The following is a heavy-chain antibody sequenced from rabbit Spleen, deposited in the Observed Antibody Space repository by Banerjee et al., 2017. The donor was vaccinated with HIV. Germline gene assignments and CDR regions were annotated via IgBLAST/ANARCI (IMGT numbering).Heavy chain of an antibody. D-gene: IGHD8-1*01. Sequence: ESGGGLVQPEGSLTLTCTASGFSFSSSYYMCWVRQAPGKGLEWIACINIVTGSSGFTYFATWAKGRFTCSKTSSTTVTLQVTRLTAADTATYFCARDTGSSFSTYGMDLWGPGTLVTVS. CDR1: GFSFSSSYY. CDR2: INIVTGSSGFT. J-gene: IGHJ6*01. CDR3: ARDTGSSFSTYGMDL. V-gene: IGHV1S40*01.